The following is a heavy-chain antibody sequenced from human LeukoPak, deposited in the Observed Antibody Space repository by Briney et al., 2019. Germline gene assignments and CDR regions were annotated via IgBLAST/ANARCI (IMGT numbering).Heavy chain of an antibody. Sequence: GESLRLSCAASGFTFSSYSMNWVRQAPGKGLEWVSYISSSSSTIYYADSVKGRFTISRDNAKNSLYLQMNSLRAEDTAVYYCARDAGGSNGYTVTTLNMDYWGQGTPVTVSS. J-gene: IGHJ4*02. D-gene: IGHD4-17*01. V-gene: IGHV3-48*01. CDR3: ARDAGGSNGYTVTTLNMDY. CDR1: GFTFSSYS. CDR2: ISSSSSTI.